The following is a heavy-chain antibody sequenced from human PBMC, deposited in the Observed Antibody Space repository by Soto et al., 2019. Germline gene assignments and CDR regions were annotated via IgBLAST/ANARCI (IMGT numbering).Heavy chain of an antibody. V-gene: IGHV1-46*03. Sequence: ASVKVSCKASGYTFTSYYMHWVRQAPGQGLEWMGIINPSGGSTSYAQKFQGRVTMTRDTSTSTVYMELSSLRSEDTAVYYCARAKAVAGPYYAFDIWGQGTMVTVSS. CDR2: INPSGGST. CDR3: ARAKAVAGPYYAFDI. CDR1: GYTFTSYY. J-gene: IGHJ3*02. D-gene: IGHD6-19*01.